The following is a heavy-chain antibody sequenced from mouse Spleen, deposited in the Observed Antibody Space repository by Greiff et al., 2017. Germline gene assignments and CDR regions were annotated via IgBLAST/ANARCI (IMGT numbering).Heavy chain of an antibody. CDR2: ISNGGGST. D-gene: IGHD3-3*01. Sequence: EVQVVESGGGLVQPGGSLKLSCATSGFTFSDYYMYWVRQTPEKRLEWVAYISNGGGSTYYPDTVKGRFTISRDNAKNTLYLQMSRLKSEDTAMYYCARGDRHYYAMDYWGQGTSVTVSS. CDR3: ARGDRHYYAMDY. CDR1: GFTFSDYY. J-gene: IGHJ4*01. V-gene: IGHV5-12*02.